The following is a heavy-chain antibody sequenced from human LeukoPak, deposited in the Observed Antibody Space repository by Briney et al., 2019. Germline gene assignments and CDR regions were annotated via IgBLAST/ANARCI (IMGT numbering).Heavy chain of an antibody. CDR1: GFTFNSYS. V-gene: IGHV3-23*01. D-gene: IGHD2-2*01. J-gene: IGHJ5*02. CDR2: ISGSGGST. Sequence: GGSLRLSCAASGFTFNSYSMNWVRQAPGKGLEWVSAISGSGGSTYYADSVKGRFTISRDNSKNTLYLQMNSLRAEDTAVYYCAKDYCSSTSCSPLGFDPWGQGTLVTVSS. CDR3: AKDYCSSTSCSPLGFDP.